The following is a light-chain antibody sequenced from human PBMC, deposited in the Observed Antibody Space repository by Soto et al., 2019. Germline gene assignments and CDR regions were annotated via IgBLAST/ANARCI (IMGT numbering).Light chain of an antibody. CDR1: QSVSSS. CDR3: QQYGSSPLT. V-gene: IGKV3-20*01. J-gene: IGKJ4*01. CDR2: GAS. Sequence: EMVLTQSPDTLCLFPGERATLSGMASQSVSSSLAWYQQKPGQAPRLLIYGASSRATGIPDRFSGSGSGTDFTLTISRLEPEDFAVYYCQQYGSSPLTFGGGTKVDIK.